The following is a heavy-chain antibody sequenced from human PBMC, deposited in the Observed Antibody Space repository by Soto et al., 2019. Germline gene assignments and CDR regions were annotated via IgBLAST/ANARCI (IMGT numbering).Heavy chain of an antibody. CDR3: AKDLGKGRLGNYYYGMDV. CDR2: ISGSGGST. V-gene: IGHV3-23*01. D-gene: IGHD1-26*01. J-gene: IGHJ6*02. Sequence: EVQLLESGGGLVQPGGSLRLSCAASGFTFSSYAMSWVRQAPGKGLEWVSAISGSGGSTYYADSVKGRFTISRDSCKNTLYLQMKSRRAEDTAVYYCAKDLGKGRLGNYYYGMDVWGQGTTVTVSS. CDR1: GFTFSSYA.